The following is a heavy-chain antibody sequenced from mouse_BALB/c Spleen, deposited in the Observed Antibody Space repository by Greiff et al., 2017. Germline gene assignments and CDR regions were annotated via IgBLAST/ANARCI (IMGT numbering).Heavy chain of an antibody. J-gene: IGHJ4*01. D-gene: IGHD1-1*01. CDR3: AKITTVVAPSYYAMDY. CDR2: IWSGGST. V-gene: IGHV2-2*02. CDR1: GFSLTSYG. Sequence: VKLVESGPGLVQPSQSLSITCTVSGFSLTSYGVHWVRQSPGKGLEWLGVIWSGGSTDYNAAFISRLSISKDNSKSQVFFKMNSLQANDTAIYYCAKITTVVAPSYYAMDYWGQGTSVTVSS.